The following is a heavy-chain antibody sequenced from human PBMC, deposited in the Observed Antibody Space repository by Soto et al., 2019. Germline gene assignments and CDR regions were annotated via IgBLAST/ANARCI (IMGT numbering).Heavy chain of an antibody. CDR1: GVSISSGGYY. D-gene: IGHD1-26*01. V-gene: IGHV4-31*03. Sequence: QVQLQESGPGLVKPSQTLSLTCSVSGVSISSGGYYWSWIRQRPGKGLEWIGYIYYSGSTYYNPSLKSRVSMSVDTSQDQFSLKLSSVTAADTAVYFCARGWVLPPEYYFDNWGQGTLVTVSS. CDR2: IYYSGST. J-gene: IGHJ4*02. CDR3: ARGWVLPPEYYFDN.